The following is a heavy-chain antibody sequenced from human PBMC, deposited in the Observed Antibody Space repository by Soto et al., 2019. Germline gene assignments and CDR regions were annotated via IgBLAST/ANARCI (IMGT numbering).Heavy chain of an antibody. CDR3: VRGSSCFGTTCYNEAIFCP. CDR2: INIDGSSA. J-gene: IGHJ5*02. D-gene: IGHD2-2*01. CDR1: GFTLRDFW. Sequence: PGGSLRLSCAASGFTLRDFWMHWVRQVPGKGLVWVSRINIDGSSASYADSVKGRFTISRDNAKSTVSLQMNSLRVEDTAVYFCVRGSSCFGTTCYNEAIFCPWGQVSLVTFCS. V-gene: IGHV3-74*01.